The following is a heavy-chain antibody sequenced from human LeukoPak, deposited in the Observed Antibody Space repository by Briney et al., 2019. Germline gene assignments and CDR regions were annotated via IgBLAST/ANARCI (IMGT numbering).Heavy chain of an antibody. CDR3: ARAATMVRGVTAPLYYYYGMDV. CDR2: IYYSGST. Sequence: PSETLSLTCTVSGGSISSGGYYWSWIRQHPGKGLEWIGYIYYSGSTYYNPSLKSRVTISVDTSKNQFSLKLSSVTAADTAVYYCARAATMVRGVTAPLYYYYGMDVWGQGTTVIVSS. D-gene: IGHD3-10*01. CDR1: GGSISSGGYY. J-gene: IGHJ6*02. V-gene: IGHV4-31*03.